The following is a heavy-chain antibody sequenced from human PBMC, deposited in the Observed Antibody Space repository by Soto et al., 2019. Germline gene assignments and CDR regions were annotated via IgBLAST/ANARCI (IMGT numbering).Heavy chain of an antibody. CDR2: IIPIFGTA. D-gene: IGHD1-26*01. V-gene: IGHV1-69*13. CDR1: GGTFSSYA. CDR3: ATDSGSLVVDFDY. J-gene: IGHJ4*02. Sequence: GASVKVSCKASGGTFSSYAISWVRQAPGQGLEWMGGIIPIFGTANYAQKFQGRVTITADESTSTAYMELSSLRSEDTAVYYCATDSGSLVVDFDYWGQGTLVTVPQ.